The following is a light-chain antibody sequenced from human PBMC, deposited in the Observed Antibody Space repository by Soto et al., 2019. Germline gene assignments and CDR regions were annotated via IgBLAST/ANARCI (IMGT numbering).Light chain of an antibody. CDR3: PQVHGYQHT. V-gene: IGKV1-9*01. J-gene: IGKJ2*01. CDR2: AAS. CDR1: QGISSD. Sequence: DVPLTQSPSFLSASVGDRVTITCRASQGISSDLAWYQQRPGKGPKLLIYAASTLQCGATSRFSGSASGTEVTLAISSLQPEDFATYYCPQVHGYQHTFGQGTKLEIK.